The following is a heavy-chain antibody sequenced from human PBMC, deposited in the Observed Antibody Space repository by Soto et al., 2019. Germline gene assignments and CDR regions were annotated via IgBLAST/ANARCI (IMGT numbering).Heavy chain of an antibody. J-gene: IGHJ4*02. D-gene: IGHD2-21*02. CDR1: GFTFTSSA. V-gene: IGHV1-58*01. CDR2: IVVGSGNT. Sequence: QMQLVQSGPEVKKPGTSVKVSCKASGFTFTSSAVQWVRQARGQRLELIGWIVVGSGNTNYAQKFQERVTITRDMSTSTAYMELSSLRSEDTAVYSCAADRTYCGGDCYVDWGQGTLGTVSS. CDR3: AADRTYCGGDCYVD.